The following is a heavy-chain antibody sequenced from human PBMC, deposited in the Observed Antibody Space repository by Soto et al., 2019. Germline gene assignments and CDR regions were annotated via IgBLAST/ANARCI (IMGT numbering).Heavy chain of an antibody. CDR3: ARAYYYGSGKNNWFDP. Sequence: SETLSLTCTVSGGSISSSSYYWGWIRQPPGKGLEWIGSIYYSGSTYYNPSLKSRVTISVDTSKNQFSLKLSSVTAADTAVYYCARAYYYGSGKNNWFDPWGQGTLVTVSS. V-gene: IGHV4-39*01. CDR2: IYYSGST. D-gene: IGHD3-10*01. CDR1: GGSISSSSYY. J-gene: IGHJ5*02.